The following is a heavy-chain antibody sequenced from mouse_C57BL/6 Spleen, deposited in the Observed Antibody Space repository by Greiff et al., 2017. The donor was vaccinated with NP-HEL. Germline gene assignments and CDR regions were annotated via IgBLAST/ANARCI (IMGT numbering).Heavy chain of an antibody. CDR3: ARGAHITTVVAREFAY. CDR2: IYPRSGNT. CDR1: GYTFTSYG. V-gene: IGHV1-81*01. J-gene: IGHJ3*01. D-gene: IGHD1-1*01. Sequence: VQLQQSGAELARPGASVKLSCKASGYTFTSYGISWVKQRTGQGLEWIGEIYPRSGNTYYNEKFKGKATLTADKSSSTAYMELRSLTSEDSAVYFCARGAHITTVVAREFAYWGQGTLVTVSA.